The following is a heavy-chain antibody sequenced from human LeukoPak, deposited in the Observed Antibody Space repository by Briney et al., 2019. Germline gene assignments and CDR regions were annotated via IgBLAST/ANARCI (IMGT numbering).Heavy chain of an antibody. Sequence: GGSLRLSCAVSGITLSNYGTSWVRQPPGKGLEWVAGISDSGSRTNYADSVKGRFTISRDNPKNTLYLQMNSLRAEDTAVYFCAKRGVVIRVILVGFHKEAYYFDSWGQGALVTVSS. CDR3: AKRGVVIRVILVGFHKEAYYFDS. J-gene: IGHJ4*02. D-gene: IGHD3-22*01. CDR2: ISDSGSRT. V-gene: IGHV3-23*01. CDR1: GITLSNYG.